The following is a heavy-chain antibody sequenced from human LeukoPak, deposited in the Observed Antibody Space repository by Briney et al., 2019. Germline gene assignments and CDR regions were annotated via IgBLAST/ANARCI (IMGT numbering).Heavy chain of an antibody. J-gene: IGHJ4*02. CDR2: ISDSGGNT. V-gene: IGHV3-23*01. Sequence: GGSLRLSCVASGFTFNTYAMSWVRQAPWERLQWVSGISDSGGNTYYADSVRGRFTISRDNSKNTLYLQMNSLRAEDTAVYYCARHRSSWLIDYWGQGTLVTVSS. CDR3: ARHRSSWLIDY. D-gene: IGHD6-6*01. CDR1: GFTFNTYA.